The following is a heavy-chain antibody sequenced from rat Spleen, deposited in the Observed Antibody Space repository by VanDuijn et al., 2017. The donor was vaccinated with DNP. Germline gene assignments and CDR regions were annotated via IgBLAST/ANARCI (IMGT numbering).Heavy chain of an antibody. Sequence: EVQLVESGGGLVQPGRSLKLSCVASGFTFSSSWMYWIRQAPGKGLEWLGSINPDGDTTYYPDSVKGRFTFSRDNAKNTVYLQMNSLRSEDTATYHCTKILDYWGQGVMVTVSS. CDR2: INPDGDTT. CDR1: GFTFSSSW. J-gene: IGHJ2*01. CDR3: TKILDY. V-gene: IGHV5-58*01.